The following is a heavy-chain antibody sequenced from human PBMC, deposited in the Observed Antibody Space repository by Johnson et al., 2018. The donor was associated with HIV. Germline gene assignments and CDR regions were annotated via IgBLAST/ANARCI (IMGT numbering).Heavy chain of an antibody. CDR3: AREACGFGERVDAFDI. V-gene: IGHV3-66*01. CDR1: GFTVSSNY. Sequence: VQLVESGGGLVQPGGSLRLSCAASGFTVSSNYMSWVRQAPGKGLEWVSVSYSGGSTYYADSVKGRFTISRDNSKNTLYLQRNSLRAEDTAVYYCAREACGFGERVDAFDIWGQGTMVTVSS. J-gene: IGHJ3*02. D-gene: IGHD3-10*01. CDR2: SYSGGST.